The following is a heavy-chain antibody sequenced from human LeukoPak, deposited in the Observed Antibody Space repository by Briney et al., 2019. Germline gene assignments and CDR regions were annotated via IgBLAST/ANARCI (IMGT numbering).Heavy chain of an antibody. J-gene: IGHJ4*02. CDR1: GYTFTSYG. D-gene: IGHD3-22*01. V-gene: IGHV1-18*01. CDR2: ISAYNGNT. CDR3: AREVDYYDSSGYYYRFDY. Sequence: GASVKVSCKASGYTFTSYGISWVRQAPGQGLEWMGWISAYNGNTNYAQKLQGRVTMTTDTSTSTAYMELRSLRSDDTAVYYCAREVDYYDSSGYYYRFDYWGQGTLVTVSS.